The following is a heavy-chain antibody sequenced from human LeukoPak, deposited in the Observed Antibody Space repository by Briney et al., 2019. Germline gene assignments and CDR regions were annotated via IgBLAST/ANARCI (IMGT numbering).Heavy chain of an antibody. J-gene: IGHJ4*02. CDR3: ANPSDSSSWGRDY. D-gene: IGHD6-13*01. CDR2: ISGSGGST. V-gene: IGHV3-23*01. Sequence: GGSLRLSCAASGFTFSSYAMSWVRQAPGKGLEWVSAISGSGGSTYYADSVKGRFTISRDNSKNTLYLQMNSLRAEDTAVYYCANPSDSSSWGRDYWGQGTLVTVSS. CDR1: GFTFSSYA.